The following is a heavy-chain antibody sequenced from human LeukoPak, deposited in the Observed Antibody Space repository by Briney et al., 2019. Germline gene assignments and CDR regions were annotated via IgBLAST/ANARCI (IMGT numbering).Heavy chain of an antibody. V-gene: IGHV3-72*01. CDR3: ARAFYDSTGYASDI. CDR2: IRNKANSYTT. J-gene: IGHJ3*02. Sequence: PGGSLRLPCAASEFTFSDHYMDWVRQAPGKGQEWVGRIRNKANSYTTEYAASVKGRFTISRDDSKNSLHLQMNSLKTEDTAVYYCARAFYDSTGYASDIWGQGTMVTVSS. CDR1: EFTFSDHY. D-gene: IGHD3-22*01.